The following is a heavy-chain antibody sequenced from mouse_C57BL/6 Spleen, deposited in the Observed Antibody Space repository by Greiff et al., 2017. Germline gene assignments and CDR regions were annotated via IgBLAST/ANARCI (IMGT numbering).Heavy chain of an antibody. CDR3: ARGSYGSSSDY. CDR2: IDPSDSET. Sequence: VQLQQSGAELVRPGSSVKLSCKASGYTFTSYWMHWVKQRPIQGLEWIGHIDPSDSETHYNQKFKNKATLTVDKSSSSAYRQLSSRTSEDSAIYYCARGSYGSSSDYWGQGTTLTVSS. D-gene: IGHD1-1*01. CDR1: GYTFTSYW. J-gene: IGHJ2*01. V-gene: IGHV1-52*01.